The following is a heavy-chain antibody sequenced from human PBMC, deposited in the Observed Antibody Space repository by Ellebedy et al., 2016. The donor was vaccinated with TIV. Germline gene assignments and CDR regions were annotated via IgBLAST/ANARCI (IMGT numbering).Heavy chain of an antibody. D-gene: IGHD1-14*01. Sequence: GESLKIPCEASGFNFGDFYMNWIRQAPGKGLEGLSYISSSSAYTDYAESVKGRFTISRDNAKNSLYLQMNNLRVDDTAVYYCARAVSYNRPPSRWGPGTLVTVSS. J-gene: IGHJ4*02. CDR1: GFNFGDFY. V-gene: IGHV3-11*06. CDR3: ARAVSYNRPPSR. CDR2: ISSSSAYT.